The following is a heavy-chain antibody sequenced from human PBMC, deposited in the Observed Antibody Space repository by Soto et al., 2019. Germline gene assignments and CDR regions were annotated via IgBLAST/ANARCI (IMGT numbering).Heavy chain of an antibody. J-gene: IGHJ5*02. CDR1: GFTFSSYW. V-gene: IGHV3-7*01. D-gene: IGHD2-2*01. CDR2: IKQDGSEK. Sequence: GGSLRLSCAASGFTFSSYWMSWVRQAPGKGLEWVANIKQDGSEKYYVDSVKGRFTISRDNAKNSLYLQMNSLRAEDTAVYYCAIDIVVVPAAMSDRFDPWGQGTLVTVSS. CDR3: AIDIVVVPAAMSDRFDP.